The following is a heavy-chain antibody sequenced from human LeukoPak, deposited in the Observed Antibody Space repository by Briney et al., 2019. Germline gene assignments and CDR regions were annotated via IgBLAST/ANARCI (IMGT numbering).Heavy chain of an antibody. CDR3: AMTGITVSGGFDI. J-gene: IGHJ3*02. Sequence: SETLSLTCAVSGASINSSNWWSWVRQPPGKGLEWIGEIYHIGSTNYNPSLKSRLIISVDKSKNQFSLQLSSVTAADTAVYYCAMTGITVSGGFDIWGRGTMVTVSS. CDR1: GASINSSNW. CDR2: IYHIGST. D-gene: IGHD6-19*01. V-gene: IGHV4-4*02.